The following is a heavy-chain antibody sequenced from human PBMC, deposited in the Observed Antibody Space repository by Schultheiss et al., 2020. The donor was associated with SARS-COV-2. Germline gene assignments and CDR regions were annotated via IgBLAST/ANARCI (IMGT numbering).Heavy chain of an antibody. CDR1: GGSFSGYY. CDR3: ARVVEYSSSSAHYYYYYMDV. J-gene: IGHJ6*03. D-gene: IGHD6-6*01. CDR2: INHSGST. Sequence: GSLRLSCAVYGGSFSGYYWSWIRQPPGKGLEWIGEINHSGSTNYNPSLKSRVTISVDTSKNQFSLKLSSVTAADTAVYYCARVVEYSSSSAHYYYYYMDVWGKGTTVTVSS. V-gene: IGHV4-34*01.